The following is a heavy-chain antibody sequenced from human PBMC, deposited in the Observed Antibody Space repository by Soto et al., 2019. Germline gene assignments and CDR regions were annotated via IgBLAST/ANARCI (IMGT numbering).Heavy chain of an antibody. CDR1: GYTLTELS. CDR3: ATYRITIFGVVINDYFDY. D-gene: IGHD3-3*01. V-gene: IGHV1-24*01. J-gene: IGHJ4*02. Sequence: ASVKVSCKVSGYTLTELSMHWVRQAPVKGLEWMGCFDPEDGETIYAQKFQGRVTMNEDTSADTAHMELSSLRSEDTAVYYCATYRITIFGVVINDYFDYWGQGTLVTVSS. CDR2: FDPEDGET.